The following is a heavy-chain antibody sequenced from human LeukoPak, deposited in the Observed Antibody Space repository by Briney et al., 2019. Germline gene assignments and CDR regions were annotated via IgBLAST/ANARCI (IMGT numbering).Heavy chain of an antibody. CDR2: MNPNSGNT. CDR3: ARSIAAAGDAFDI. CDR1: GYTFTSYD. J-gene: IGHJ3*02. D-gene: IGHD6-25*01. Sequence: ASVKVSCKASGYTFTSYDINWVRQATGQGLEWMGWMNPNSGNTGYAQKFQGRVTMTRNTSISTAYMELSSLRSEDTAVYYCARSIAAAGDAFDIWGQGTMVTVSS. V-gene: IGHV1-8*01.